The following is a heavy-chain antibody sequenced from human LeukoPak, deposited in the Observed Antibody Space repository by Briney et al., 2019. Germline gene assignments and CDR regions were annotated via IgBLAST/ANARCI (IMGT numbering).Heavy chain of an antibody. CDR1: GYTFTSYG. D-gene: IGHD5-12*01. V-gene: IGHV1-18*04. Sequence: ASVKVSCKASGYTFTSYGISWVRQAPGQGLEWMGWISAYNGNTSYAQKLQGRVTMTTDTSTSTAYMELRSLRSDDTAVYYCAREPPGADSGYGLFDYWGQGTLVTVSS. CDR2: ISAYNGNT. CDR3: AREPPGADSGYGLFDY. J-gene: IGHJ4*02.